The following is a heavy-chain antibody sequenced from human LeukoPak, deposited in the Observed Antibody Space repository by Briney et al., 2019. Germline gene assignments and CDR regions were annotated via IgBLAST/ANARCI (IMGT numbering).Heavy chain of an antibody. D-gene: IGHD3-22*01. CDR2: IYYSGST. CDR3: ARGGVVDSSGYMYYFDY. CDR1: GGSISDAAYY. V-gene: IGHV4-31*03. J-gene: IGHJ4*02. Sequence: SETLSLTCTVSGGSISDAAYYWSWIRQHPGEGLKWIGYIYYSGSTSYNPSLKSRVTISVDTSKNQFSLKLSSVTAADTAVYYCARGGVVDSSGYMYYFDYWGQGTLVTVSS.